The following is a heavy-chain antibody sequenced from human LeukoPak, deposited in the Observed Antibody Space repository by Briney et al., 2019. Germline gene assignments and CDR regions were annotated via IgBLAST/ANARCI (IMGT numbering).Heavy chain of an antibody. J-gene: IGHJ5*02. CDR1: GLTFGNNW. CDR3: ARDVPHNWFDT. V-gene: IGHV3-74*01. CDR2: INSDGGGA. Sequence: GGSLRLSCAASGLTFGNNWMHWVRHGPGKGLVWLSRINSDGGGAIYADSVKGRFTVSRDNAKNTLYLQMNSLRAEDTAVYYCARDVPHNWFDTWGQGTLVTVSS.